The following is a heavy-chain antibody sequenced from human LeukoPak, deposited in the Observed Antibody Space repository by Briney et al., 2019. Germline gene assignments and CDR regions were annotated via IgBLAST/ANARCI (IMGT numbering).Heavy chain of an antibody. V-gene: IGHV3-30*04. CDR2: ISYDGSNK. CDR1: GFTFSSYA. D-gene: IGHD3-16*01. J-gene: IGHJ4*02. Sequence: GGSLRLSCAASGFTFSSYAMHWVRQAPGKGLEWVAVISYDGSNKYYADSVKGRFTISRDNSKNTLYLQMNSLRAEDTAVYYCARELWGSWYFDYWGQGTLVTVSS. CDR3: ARELWGSWYFDY.